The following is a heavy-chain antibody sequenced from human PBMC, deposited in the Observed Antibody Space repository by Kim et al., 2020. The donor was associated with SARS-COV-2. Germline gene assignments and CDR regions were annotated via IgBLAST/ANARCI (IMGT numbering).Heavy chain of an antibody. Sequence: GGSLRLSCAASGFTFSTYWMHWVRQAPGKGLVWVSRIKTDGSDIKYADSVKGRFTDSRDNAKNTLFLQMNSLRAEDTAVYYCVRETAHAGYYYMDVWGKGTTVTVSS. CDR3: VRETAHAGYYYMDV. J-gene: IGHJ6*03. V-gene: IGHV3-74*01. CDR1: GFTFSTYW. CDR2: IKTDGSDI.